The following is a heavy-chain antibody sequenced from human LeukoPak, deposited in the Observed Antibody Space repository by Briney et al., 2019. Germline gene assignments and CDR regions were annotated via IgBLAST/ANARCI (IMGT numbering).Heavy chain of an antibody. V-gene: IGHV1-8*01. D-gene: IGHD6-13*01. CDR3: ARAIAAAGADY. CDR1: RSTFTSYD. J-gene: IGHJ4*02. CDR2: MNPNSGNT. Sequence: ASVKVSCKASRSTFTSYDINWVRQATGQGLEWMGWMNPNSGNTGYAQKFQGRVTMTRNTSISTAYMELSSLRSEDTAVYYCARAIAAAGADYWGQGTLVTVSS.